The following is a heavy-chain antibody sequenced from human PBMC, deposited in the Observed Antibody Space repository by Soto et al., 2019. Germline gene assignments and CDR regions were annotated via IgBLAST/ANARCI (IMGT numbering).Heavy chain of an antibody. CDR3: ARDPRYSSSWFYYGMDV. CDR1: GFTFSDYY. J-gene: IGHJ6*02. Sequence: GGSLRLSCAASGFTFSDYYMSWIRQAPGKGLEWVSYISSSSSYTNYADSVKGRFTISRDNAKNSLYLQMNSLRAEDTAVYYCARDPRYSSSWFYYGMDVWGQGTTVTVSS. D-gene: IGHD6-13*01. V-gene: IGHV3-11*06. CDR2: ISSSSSYT.